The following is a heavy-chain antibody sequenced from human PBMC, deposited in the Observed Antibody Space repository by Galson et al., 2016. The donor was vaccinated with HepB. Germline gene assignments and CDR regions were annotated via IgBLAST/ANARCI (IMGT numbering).Heavy chain of an antibody. D-gene: IGHD4-23*01. Sequence: SLRLSCAASGFTFSSYAMHWVRQAPGKGLEWVAVISYDGSNKYYADSVKGRFTISRDNSKNTLYLQMNSLRAEDTAVYYCARDGGSRRWPLGYYYGMDVWGKGTTVTVSS. CDR1: GFTFSSYA. J-gene: IGHJ6*04. CDR2: ISYDGSNK. V-gene: IGHV3-30-3*01. CDR3: ARDGGSRRWPLGYYYGMDV.